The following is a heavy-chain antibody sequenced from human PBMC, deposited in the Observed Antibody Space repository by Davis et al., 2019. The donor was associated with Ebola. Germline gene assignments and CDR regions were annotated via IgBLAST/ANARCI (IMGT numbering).Heavy chain of an antibody. D-gene: IGHD3-10*01. J-gene: IGHJ4*02. V-gene: IGHV3-23*01. CDR3: AKHLVRAVLTTFDY. Sequence: DSVKGRFTISRDNSKNTRYLQMNSLRAEDTAVYYCAKHLVRAVLTTFDYWGQGTLVTVSS.